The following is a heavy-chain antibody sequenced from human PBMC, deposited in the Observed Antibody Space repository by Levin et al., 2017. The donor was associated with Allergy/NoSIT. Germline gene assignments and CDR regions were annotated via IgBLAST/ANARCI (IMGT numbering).Heavy chain of an antibody. Sequence: ASVKVSCTASGFTFSGYWMHWVRQSPGKGLVWVSRINSDGSSISYADSVKGRFTISRDNAQNTLYLQMNSLRVEDTAVYYCARAASLYDYVWGSYRTYGMDVWGQGTTVTVSS. J-gene: IGHJ6*02. CDR3: ARAASLYDYVWGSYRTYGMDV. CDR2: INSDGSSI. V-gene: IGHV3-74*01. D-gene: IGHD3-16*02. CDR1: GFTFSGYW.